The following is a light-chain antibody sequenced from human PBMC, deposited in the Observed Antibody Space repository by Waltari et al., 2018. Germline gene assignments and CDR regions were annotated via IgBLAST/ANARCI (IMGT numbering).Light chain of an antibody. CDR1: SSNIGAGYD. J-gene: IGLJ2*01. CDR3: QSYDSSLSGI. V-gene: IGLV1-40*01. CDR2: GNS. Sequence: QSVLTQSPSVSGAPGQRVTISCTGSSSNIGAGYDVHWYQQLPGTAPKLLIYGNSKRPSGVPDRFSGSKSGTSASLAITGLQAEDEADYYCQSYDSSLSGIFGGGTKLTVL.